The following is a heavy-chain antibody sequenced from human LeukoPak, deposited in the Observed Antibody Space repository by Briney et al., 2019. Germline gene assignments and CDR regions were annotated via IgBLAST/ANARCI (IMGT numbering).Heavy chain of an antibody. CDR2: ISGSGGST. V-gene: IGHV3-23*01. Sequence: GGSLRLSCAASGFTFSTYAMTWVRQAPGKGLEWVSAISGSGGSTYYADSVKGRFTISRDNSKNTLYLQMNSLRAEDTAVYYCAKDVRRVFDYWGQGTLVTVSS. CDR3: AKDVRRVFDY. J-gene: IGHJ4*02. D-gene: IGHD2-8*01. CDR1: GFTFSTYA.